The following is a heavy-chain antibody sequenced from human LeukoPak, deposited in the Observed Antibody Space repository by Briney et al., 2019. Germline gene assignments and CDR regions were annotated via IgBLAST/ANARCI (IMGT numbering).Heavy chain of an antibody. CDR2: IYYSGST. J-gene: IGHJ3*02. Sequence: SETLSLTCTVSGGSISSYYWSWIRQPPGKGLEWIGYIYYSGSTNYNPSLKSRVTISVDTSKNQFSLKLSSVTAADTAEYYCASSGYSSSRYAFDIWGQGTMVTVSS. D-gene: IGHD6-13*01. CDR1: GGSISSYY. CDR3: ASSGYSSSRYAFDI. V-gene: IGHV4-59*01.